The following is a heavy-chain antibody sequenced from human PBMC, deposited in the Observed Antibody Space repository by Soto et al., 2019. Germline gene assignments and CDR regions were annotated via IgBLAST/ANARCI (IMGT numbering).Heavy chain of an antibody. J-gene: IGHJ4*02. Sequence: PGGSLRLSCAASGFTFSSYEMNWVRQAPGKGLEWVSYISSSGSTIYYADSVKGRFTISRDNAKNSLYLQMNSLRAEDTAVYYCARDLLAAAAPRYFDYWGQGALVTVSS. CDR3: ARDLLAAAAPRYFDY. D-gene: IGHD6-13*01. CDR2: ISSSGSTI. CDR1: GFTFSSYE. V-gene: IGHV3-48*03.